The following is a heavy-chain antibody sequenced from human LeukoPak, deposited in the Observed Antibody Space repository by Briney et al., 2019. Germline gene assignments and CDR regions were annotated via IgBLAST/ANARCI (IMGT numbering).Heavy chain of an antibody. Sequence: GGPLRLSRAASGLPFSTYWMSWVPQTPGKALEWVANINADESDKHYVDSVKGRFTISRDNAENTLYLHMNSLRVDDTPVYYWAREQKLASWGQGTLVIVSS. CDR3: AREQKLAS. D-gene: IGHD6-13*01. V-gene: IGHV3-7*04. CDR2: INADESDK. CDR1: GLPFSTYW. J-gene: IGHJ5*02.